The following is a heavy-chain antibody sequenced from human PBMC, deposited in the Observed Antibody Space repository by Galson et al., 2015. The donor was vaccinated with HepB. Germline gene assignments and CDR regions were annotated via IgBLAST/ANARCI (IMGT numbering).Heavy chain of an antibody. Sequence: SVKVSCKASGYTFSTYSITWVRQAPGQGLEWVGWISAYNRNTNYAQKVQGRVTLTTDTSTNTAYMELRSLRSDDTAVYYCARGALVVVVDATQNNWFDPWGQGTLVTVSS. D-gene: IGHD2-15*01. J-gene: IGHJ5*02. CDR3: ARGALVVVVDATQNNWFDP. V-gene: IGHV1-18*01. CDR1: GYTFSTYS. CDR2: ISAYNRNT.